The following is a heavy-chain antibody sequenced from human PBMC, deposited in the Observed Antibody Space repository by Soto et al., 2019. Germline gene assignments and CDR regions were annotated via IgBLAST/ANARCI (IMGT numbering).Heavy chain of an antibody. V-gene: IGHV1-3*01. CDR3: ARDRPPHGSGSFFDAFDI. Sequence: ASVKVSCKASGYTFTSYAMHCVRQAPGQRLEWMGWINAGNGNTKYSQKFQGRVTITRDTSASTAYMELSSLRSEDTAVYYCARDRPPHGSGSFFDAFDIWGQGTMVTVSS. J-gene: IGHJ3*02. D-gene: IGHD3-10*01. CDR1: GYTFTSYA. CDR2: INAGNGNT.